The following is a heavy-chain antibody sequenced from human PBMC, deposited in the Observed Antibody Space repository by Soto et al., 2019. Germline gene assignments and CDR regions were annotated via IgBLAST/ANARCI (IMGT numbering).Heavy chain of an antibody. Sequence: QVQLQESGPGLVKPSQTLSLTCTVSGGSISSGDYYWSWIRQPPGKGLEWIGYIYYSGSTYYHPSLXTXVXIXVDPSKNQYSRTLSSVTAGDTAVYYCARASPVVTDVWGQGTTVTVSS. CDR1: GGSISSGDYY. D-gene: IGHD5-18*01. CDR2: IYYSGST. V-gene: IGHV4-30-4*01. CDR3: ARASPVVTDV. J-gene: IGHJ6*02.